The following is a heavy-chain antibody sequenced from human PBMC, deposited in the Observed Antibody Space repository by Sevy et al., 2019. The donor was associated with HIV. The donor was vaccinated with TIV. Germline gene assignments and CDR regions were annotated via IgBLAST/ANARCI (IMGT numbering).Heavy chain of an antibody. D-gene: IGHD3-22*01. CDR2: IYYSGST. CDR1: GGSISSSSYY. CDR3: ARLNYYDSTGLYAFDI. J-gene: IGHJ3*02. Sequence: SETLSLTCTVSGGSISSSSYYWGWIRQPPGKGLEWIGSIYYSGSTYYNPSLKSRVTISVDTSKTQFSLKLSSVTAADTAVYYCARLNYYDSTGLYAFDIWGQGTMVTVSS. V-gene: IGHV4-39*01.